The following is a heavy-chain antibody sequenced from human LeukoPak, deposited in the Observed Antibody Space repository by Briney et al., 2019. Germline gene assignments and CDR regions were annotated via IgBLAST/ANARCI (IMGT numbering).Heavy chain of an antibody. CDR2: ISYDGSNK. V-gene: IGHV3-30-3*01. D-gene: IGHD2-21*01. Sequence: EGSLRLSFAASGFTFSSYAMHWVRQAPGKGLEWVAVISYDGSNKYYADSVKGRFTISRDNSKNTLYLQMNSLRAEDTAVYYCARGGSHIPDYWGQGTLVTVSS. CDR3: ARGGSHIPDY. J-gene: IGHJ4*02. CDR1: GFTFSSYA.